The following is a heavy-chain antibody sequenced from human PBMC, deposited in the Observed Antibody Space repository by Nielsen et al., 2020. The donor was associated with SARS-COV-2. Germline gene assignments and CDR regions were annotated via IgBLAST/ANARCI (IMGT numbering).Heavy chain of an antibody. V-gene: IGHV3-33*05. J-gene: IGHJ3*02. Sequence: WIRQPPGKGLEWVAVISYDGSNKYYADSVKGRFTISRDNSKNSLYLQMNSLRAEDTAVYYCARDLVSYDSSGYYRDAFDIWGQGTMVTVSS. CDR3: ARDLVSYDSSGYYRDAFDI. D-gene: IGHD3-22*01. CDR2: ISYDGSNK.